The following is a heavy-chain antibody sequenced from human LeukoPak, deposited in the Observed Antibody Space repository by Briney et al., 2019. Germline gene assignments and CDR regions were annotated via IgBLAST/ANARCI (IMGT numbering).Heavy chain of an antibody. CDR1: GFTFSSYA. V-gene: IGHV3-23*01. J-gene: IGHJ4*02. CDR3: AKDTDVDTALGYFDY. Sequence: GGSLRLSCAASGFTFSSYAMSWVRQAPGKGLEWVSAISGSGGSTYYADSVKGRFTISRDNAKNSLYLQMNSLRAEDTALYYCAKDTDVDTALGYFDYWGRGTLVTVSS. D-gene: IGHD5-18*01. CDR2: ISGSGGST.